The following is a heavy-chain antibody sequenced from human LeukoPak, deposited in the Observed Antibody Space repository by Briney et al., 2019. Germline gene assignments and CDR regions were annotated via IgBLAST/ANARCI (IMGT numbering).Heavy chain of an antibody. CDR1: GGSISSYY. V-gene: IGHV4-4*07. J-gene: IGHJ4*02. CDR3: ARENDYYDSNGYPDY. Sequence: PETLSLTCTVSGGSISSYYWSWIRQPAGKGLEWIGRIYSSGSTNYNPSLKSRVTMSVDTSKNQFSLKLSSVTAADTAVYHCARENDYYDSNGYPDYWGQGTLVTVSS. D-gene: IGHD3-22*01. CDR2: IYSSGST.